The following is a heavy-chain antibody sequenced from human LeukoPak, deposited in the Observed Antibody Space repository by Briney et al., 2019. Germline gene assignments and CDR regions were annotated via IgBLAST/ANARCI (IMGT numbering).Heavy chain of an antibody. CDR2: INHSGST. V-gene: IGHV4-34*01. CDR1: GGSFSGYY. Sequence: PSETLSLTCAVYGGSFSGYYWTWIRQPPGKGLEWIGEINHSGSTNYSPSLKSRVTISVDTSKNQFSLRLSSVTAADTAVYYCARGPYNWNYSYEYWGQGILVTVSS. J-gene: IGHJ4*02. D-gene: IGHD1-7*01. CDR3: ARGPYNWNYSYEY.